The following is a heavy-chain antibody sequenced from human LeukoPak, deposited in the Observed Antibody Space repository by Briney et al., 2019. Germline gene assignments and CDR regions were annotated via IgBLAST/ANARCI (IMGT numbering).Heavy chain of an antibody. CDR1: GYTFTSSV. D-gene: IGHD3-22*01. Sequence: ASVKVSCKASGYTFTSSVISWVRQAPGQGLEWMGWISAYNGNTNYAQKLQGRVTMTTDTSTSTAYMELRSLRSDDTAVYYCARGDYYDRSFDYWGQGTLVTVSS. V-gene: IGHV1-18*01. CDR2: ISAYNGNT. J-gene: IGHJ4*02. CDR3: ARGDYYDRSFDY.